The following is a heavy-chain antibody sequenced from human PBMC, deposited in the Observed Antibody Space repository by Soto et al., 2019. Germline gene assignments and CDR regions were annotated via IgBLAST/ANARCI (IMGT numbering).Heavy chain of an antibody. D-gene: IGHD3-3*01. CDR2: ISRTSNYI. Sequence: GGSLRLSCAASGFTFNSYSMNWVRQAPGKGLEWVSSISRTSNYIYYTDSVKGRFTISRDNAKNSIYLQMNSLRAEDTATYYCASGVFGLVSPVIGGYWGQGTLVTVSS. CDR1: GFTFNSYS. CDR3: ASGVFGLVSPVIGGY. J-gene: IGHJ4*02. V-gene: IGHV3-21*01.